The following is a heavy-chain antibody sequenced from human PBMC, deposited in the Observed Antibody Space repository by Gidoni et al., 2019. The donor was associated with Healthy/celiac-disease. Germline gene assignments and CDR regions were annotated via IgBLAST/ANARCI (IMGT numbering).Heavy chain of an antibody. Sequence: QVQLVESGGGVVQPGRSLRLSCAASGVTFSSYAMHWVRQAPGKGLEWVAVISYDGSNKYYADSVKGRFTISRDNSKNTLYLQMNSLRAEDTAVYYCARDDRVIVATSGLDYWGQGTLVTVSS. CDR2: ISYDGSNK. CDR3: ARDDRVIVATSGLDY. J-gene: IGHJ4*02. CDR1: GVTFSSYA. D-gene: IGHD5-12*01. V-gene: IGHV3-30-3*01.